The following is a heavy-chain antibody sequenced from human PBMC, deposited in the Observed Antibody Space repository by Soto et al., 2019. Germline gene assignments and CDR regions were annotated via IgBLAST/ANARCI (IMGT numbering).Heavy chain of an antibody. CDR2: INPNSGGT. V-gene: IGHV1-2*04. D-gene: IGHD3-10*01. CDR1: GYTYTGYY. Sequence: QVQLVQSGAEVKKPGASVKVSCKASGYTYTGYYMHWVRQAPGQGLEWMGWINPNSGGTNYAQKFQGWVTMTRDTSISTAYMELSRLRSDDTAVYYCARAGGIGELSYYYYYMDVWGKGTTVTVSS. J-gene: IGHJ6*03. CDR3: ARAGGIGELSYYYYYMDV.